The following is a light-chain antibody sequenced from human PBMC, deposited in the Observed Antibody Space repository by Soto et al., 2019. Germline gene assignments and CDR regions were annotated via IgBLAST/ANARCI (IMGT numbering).Light chain of an antibody. Sequence: EIVMTQSPATLSVSPGERATLSCRASQSVSSNLVWYQQKPGQAPRLLIYDASTRATGIPARFSGSGSGTEITLTISSLQSEEFAVYYGQQYNTWSTFGQGTKVELK. V-gene: IGKV3-15*01. CDR2: DAS. J-gene: IGKJ1*01. CDR3: QQYNTWST. CDR1: QSVSSN.